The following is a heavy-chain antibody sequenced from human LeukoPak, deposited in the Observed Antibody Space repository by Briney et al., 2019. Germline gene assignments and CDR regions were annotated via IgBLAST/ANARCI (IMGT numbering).Heavy chain of an antibody. J-gene: IGHJ3*02. D-gene: IGHD7-27*01. CDR1: GFTFSSYA. CDR3: ATIGLWGFYAVDI. CDR2: VKSKPDGGTT. V-gene: IGHV3-15*01. Sequence: GGSLRLSCAASGFTFSSYAMHWVRQAPGKGLEWVGRVKSKPDGGTTDYAAPVKGRFTISRDDSKTTLYLQMDSLKTEDTAVYYCATIGLWGFYAVDIWGQGTVVTVSS.